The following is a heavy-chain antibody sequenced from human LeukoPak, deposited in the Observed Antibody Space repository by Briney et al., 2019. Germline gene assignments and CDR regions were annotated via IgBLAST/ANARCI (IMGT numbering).Heavy chain of an antibody. CDR3: GRLAHDAWYAIDF. CDR1: DFTFSFYW. J-gene: IGHJ4*02. V-gene: IGHV3-7*01. Sequence: PGGSLRLSCVASDFTFSFYWMTWVRQAPGKGLEWLANILPDGSQKYYVDSVKGRFTISRDNPKNSLYLQINNLKAEDTAVYYCGRLAHDAWYAIDFWGQGALVTVSS. CDR2: ILPDGSQK. D-gene: IGHD6-13*01.